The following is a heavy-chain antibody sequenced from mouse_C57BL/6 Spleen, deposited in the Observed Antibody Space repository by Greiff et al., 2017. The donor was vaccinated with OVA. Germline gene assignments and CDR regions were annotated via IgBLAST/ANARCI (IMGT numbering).Heavy chain of an antibody. CDR2: IDPSDSYT. Sequence: QVQLQQPGAELVMPGASVKLSCKASGYTFTSYWMHWVKQRPGQGLEWIGEIDPSDSYTNYNQKFKGKSTLTVDKSSSTAYMQLSSLTSEDSAVYYCASLYYGSSDWYFDVWGTGTTVTVSS. CDR3: ASLYYGSSDWYFDV. V-gene: IGHV1-69*01. J-gene: IGHJ1*03. CDR1: GYTFTSYW. D-gene: IGHD1-1*01.